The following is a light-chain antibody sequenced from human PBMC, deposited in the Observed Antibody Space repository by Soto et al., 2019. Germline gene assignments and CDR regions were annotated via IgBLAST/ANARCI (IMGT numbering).Light chain of an antibody. CDR3: SSYTSSSTHVV. J-gene: IGLJ2*01. CDR1: SSDVGGYNY. V-gene: IGLV2-14*01. Sequence: QSALTQPASVSGSPGQSITISCTGTSSDVGGYNYVSWYQQHPGKAPKLMIYDVGNRPSGVSNRFSGSKSGNTASLTISGLQAEDEADYYCSSYTSSSTHVVFGGGTQLTVL. CDR2: DVG.